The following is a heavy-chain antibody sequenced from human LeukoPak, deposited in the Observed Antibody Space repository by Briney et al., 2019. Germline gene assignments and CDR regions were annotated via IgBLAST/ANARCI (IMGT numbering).Heavy chain of an antibody. Sequence: SETLSLTCAVSGGSVSSGSYYWTWIRQPPGKGLEWIGCFYYTGSTNYNPSLKSRVTISADTSKNQFSLKLSSVTAADTAVYYCARDEYYYDSRGYSYYFDYWGQGTLVTVSS. V-gene: IGHV4-61*01. CDR2: FYYTGST. J-gene: IGHJ4*02. D-gene: IGHD3-22*01. CDR3: ARDEYYYDSRGYSYYFDY. CDR1: GGSVSSGSYY.